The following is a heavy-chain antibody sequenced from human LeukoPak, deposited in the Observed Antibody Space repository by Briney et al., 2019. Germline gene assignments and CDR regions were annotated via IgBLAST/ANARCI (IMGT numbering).Heavy chain of an antibody. V-gene: IGHV3-48*02. CDR3: ARDRAAPTWFFDP. CDR1: GFTFSIYS. Sequence: PGGSLRLSCAASGFTFSIYSMNWARQAPGEGLEWLSYISADSNTIYYADSVKGRFTISRDNAKTSLYLQMNTLRDEDTAVYYCARDRAAPTWFFDPWGRGTLVLVSS. CDR2: ISADSNTI. D-gene: IGHD2-15*01. J-gene: IGHJ2*01.